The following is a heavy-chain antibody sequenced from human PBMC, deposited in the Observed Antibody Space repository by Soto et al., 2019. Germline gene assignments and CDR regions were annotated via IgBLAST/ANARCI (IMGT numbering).Heavy chain of an antibody. J-gene: IGHJ4*02. CDR3: AKPYYYASGGYNGADN. Sequence: EVQLLESGGGLVQPGGSLRLSCAASGFSFTTYSMSWVRQAPGKGLEWVSTISNSRGITYYADSVKGRFTISRDISKNTLYLQMNGRRAEDPALYYCAKPYYYASGGYNGADNWGQGTLVTASS. D-gene: IGHD3-10*01. CDR1: GFSFTTYS. V-gene: IGHV3-23*01. CDR2: ISNSRGIT.